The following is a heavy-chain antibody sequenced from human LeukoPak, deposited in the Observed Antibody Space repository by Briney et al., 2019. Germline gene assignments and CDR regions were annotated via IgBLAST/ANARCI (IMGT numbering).Heavy chain of an antibody. Sequence: ASVKVSCKASGYTFTSYYMHWVRQAPGQGLEWMGIINPSGGSTSYAQKFQGRVTMTRDTSTSTAYMELRSLRSDDTAVYYCARDDWNSDGMDVWGQGTTVTVSS. CDR2: INPSGGST. CDR3: ARDDWNSDGMDV. J-gene: IGHJ6*02. CDR1: GYTFTSYY. V-gene: IGHV1-46*01. D-gene: IGHD1-7*01.